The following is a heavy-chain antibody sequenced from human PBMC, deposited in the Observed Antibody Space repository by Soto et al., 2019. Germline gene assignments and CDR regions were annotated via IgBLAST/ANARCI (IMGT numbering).Heavy chain of an antibody. V-gene: IGHV3-21*01. Sequence: GSLRLSCAASVFTLSSYSMNWVRQAPGKGLEWVSSISSSSDYIYYADSVKGRFTISRDNAKNSLYLQMNSLRAEDTAVYYSARDRGLKTYYFDSSGYLFDYWGQGTLVAVSS. J-gene: IGHJ4*02. CDR3: ARDRGLKTYYFDSSGYLFDY. D-gene: IGHD3-22*01. CDR1: VFTLSSYS. CDR2: ISSSSDYI.